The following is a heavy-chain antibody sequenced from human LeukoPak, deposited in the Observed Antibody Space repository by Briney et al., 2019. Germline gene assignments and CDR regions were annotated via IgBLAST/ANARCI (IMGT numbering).Heavy chain of an antibody. J-gene: IGHJ5*02. V-gene: IGHV3-11*01. CDR1: ALTFTDYY. Sequence: GGSLRLSCAASALTFTDYYMSWIRQPPEDVLEWVSYISTSGSTIYYANSVKRRFTISRDNAKNSLYLQMNSLRAEDTAVYYCAREDTAHTWGQGTLVTVSS. D-gene: IGHD5-18*01. CDR2: ISTSGSTI. CDR3: AREDTAHT.